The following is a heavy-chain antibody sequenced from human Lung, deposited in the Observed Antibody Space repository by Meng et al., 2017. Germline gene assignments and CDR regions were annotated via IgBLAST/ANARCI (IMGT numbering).Heavy chain of an antibody. V-gene: IGHV7-4-1*02. Sequence: HGQLVQSGVDLKKPGASVKISCKASGYTFTSYAMNWVRQAPGQGLEWMGRINTNTGNPTYAQGFTGRFVFSLDTSVSTAYLQISSLKAEDTAVYYCASGWFGELFGYFDLWGRGTLVTVSS. J-gene: IGHJ2*01. CDR1: GYTFTSYA. CDR2: INTNTGNP. CDR3: ASGWFGELFGYFDL. D-gene: IGHD3-10*01.